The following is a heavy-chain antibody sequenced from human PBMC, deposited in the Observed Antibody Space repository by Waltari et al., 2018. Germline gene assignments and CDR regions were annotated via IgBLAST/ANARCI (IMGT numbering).Heavy chain of an antibody. CDR2: ISWNSGSI. V-gene: IGHV3-9*01. Sequence: EVQLVESGGGLVQPGRSLRLSCAASGFTFDDYAMLCVRQAPGKGLEWVSGISWNSGSIGYADSVKGRFTISRDNAKNSLYLQMNSLRAEDTALYYCAKDKGRVMAILGAFDIWGQGTMVTVSS. CDR3: AKDKGRVMAILGAFDI. J-gene: IGHJ3*02. D-gene: IGHD2-21*01. CDR1: GFTFDDYA.